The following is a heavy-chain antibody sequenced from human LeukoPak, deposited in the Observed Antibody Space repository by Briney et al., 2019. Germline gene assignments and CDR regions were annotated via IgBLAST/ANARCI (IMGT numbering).Heavy chain of an antibody. CDR1: GGSITSGDNV. D-gene: IGHD2-15*01. Sequence: PWETLSLTCTVSGGSITSGDNVWSWVRQPPGKGLEWVGYIHYSGSTFYNPSLKSRLTMSVDTSKDQFSLTLGSVTAADTAVYSCARAPRCSGGNGFRPLDYWGQGTLVTVSS. CDR2: IHYSGST. J-gene: IGHJ4*02. V-gene: IGHV4-30-4*01. CDR3: ARAPRCSGGNGFRPLDY.